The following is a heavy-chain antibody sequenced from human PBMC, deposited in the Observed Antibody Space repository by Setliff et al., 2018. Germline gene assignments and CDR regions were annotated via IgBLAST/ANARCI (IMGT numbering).Heavy chain of an antibody. Sequence: KPSETLSLTCTVSGGSISSYYWSWIRQPPGKGLEWIGYIYYSGSTNYNPSLKSRVTISVDTSKNQFSLKLSSATAADTAVYYCAREGEPPYDSSGLDAFDIWGQGTMVTVSS. CDR1: GGSISSYY. CDR3: AREGEPPYDSSGLDAFDI. D-gene: IGHD3-22*01. CDR2: IYYSGST. V-gene: IGHV4-59*01. J-gene: IGHJ3*02.